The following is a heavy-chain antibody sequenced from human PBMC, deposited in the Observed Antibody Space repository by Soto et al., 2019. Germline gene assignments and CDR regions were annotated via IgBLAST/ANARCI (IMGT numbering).Heavy chain of an antibody. CDR1: RCTFRSYG. CDR2: ISGSGGST. Sequence: GWSVRLSCAACRCTFRSYGMSWVRQAPGKGLEWVSAISGSGGSTYYADSVKGRFTISRDNSKNTLYLQMNSLRAEDTAVYYCAKDRPVTIRNHFDSWGQGTLVTVSS. CDR3: AKDRPVTIRNHFDS. D-gene: IGHD4-17*01. J-gene: IGHJ4*02. V-gene: IGHV3-23*01.